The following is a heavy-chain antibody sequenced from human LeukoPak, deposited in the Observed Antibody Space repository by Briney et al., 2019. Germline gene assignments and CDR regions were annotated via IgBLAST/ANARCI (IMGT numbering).Heavy chain of an antibody. V-gene: IGHV1-24*01. D-gene: IGHD3-10*01. CDR1: GYTLTELS. CDR3: AIGYYGYYYYMDV. CDR2: FDPEDGET. Sequence: ASVKVSCKVSGYTLTELSMHWVRQAPGKGLEWMGGFDPEDGETIYAQKFQGRVTMTEDTSTDTAYMELSSLRPEDTAVYYCAIGYYGYYYYMDVWGKGTTVTVSS. J-gene: IGHJ6*03.